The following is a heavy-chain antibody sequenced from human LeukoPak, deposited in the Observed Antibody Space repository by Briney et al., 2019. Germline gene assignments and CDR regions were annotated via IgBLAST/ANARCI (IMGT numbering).Heavy chain of an antibody. V-gene: IGHV1-69*04. CDR1: GGTFSSYA. Sequence: ASVKVSCKASGGTFSSYAISWVRQAPGQGLEWMGRIIPIFGIANYAQKFQGRVTITADKSTSTAYMELSSLRSEDTAVYYCARGPIVAVVVAYFDYWGQGTLVTVSS. D-gene: IGHD2-15*01. CDR3: ARGPIVAVVVAYFDY. CDR2: IIPIFGIA. J-gene: IGHJ4*02.